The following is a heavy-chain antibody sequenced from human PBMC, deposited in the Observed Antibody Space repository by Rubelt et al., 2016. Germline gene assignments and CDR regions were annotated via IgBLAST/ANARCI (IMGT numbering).Heavy chain of an antibody. CDR1: GGSISSYY. V-gene: IGHV4-59*12. Sequence: GGSISSYYWSWIRQPPGKGLEWIGYIYYSGSTNYNPSLKSRVTISVDKSKNQFSLKLSSVTAADTAVYYCAREEGEGYCSGGSCYRYYFDYWGQGTLVTVSS. CDR3: AREEGEGYCSGGSCYRYYFDY. D-gene: IGHD2-15*01. CDR2: IYYSGST. J-gene: IGHJ4*02.